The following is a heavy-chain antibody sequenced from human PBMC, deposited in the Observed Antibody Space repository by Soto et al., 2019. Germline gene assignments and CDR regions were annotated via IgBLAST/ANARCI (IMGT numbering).Heavy chain of an antibody. CDR1: GGTFSSYA. CDR3: ARASHIVLIVYAPYYFDY. CDR2: IIPIFGTA. Sequence: QVQLVQSGAEVKKPGSSVKVSCKASGGTFSSYAISWVRQAPGQGLEWMGGIIPIFGTANYAQKFQGRVTITADESTSTAYMEPSSLRSENTAVYYCARASHIVLIVYAPYYFDYWGQGTLDAVSS. D-gene: IGHD2-8*01. V-gene: IGHV1-69*01. J-gene: IGHJ4*02.